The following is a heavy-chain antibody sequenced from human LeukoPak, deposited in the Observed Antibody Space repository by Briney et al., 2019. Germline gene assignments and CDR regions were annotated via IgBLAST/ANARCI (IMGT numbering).Heavy chain of an antibody. CDR1: GFTFDDYA. Sequence: GGSLRLSCAASGFTFDDYAMHWVRQAPGKGLEWVSGISWNSGSIGYADSVKGRFTISRDNAKNSLYLQMNSLRAEDTALYYCAKTANHYYYYYYMDVWGKGTTVTVP. CDR2: ISWNSGSI. CDR3: AKTANHYYYYYYMDV. J-gene: IGHJ6*03. V-gene: IGHV3-9*01.